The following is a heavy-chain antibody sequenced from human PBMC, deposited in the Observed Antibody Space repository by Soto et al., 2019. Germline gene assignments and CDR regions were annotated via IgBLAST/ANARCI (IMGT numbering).Heavy chain of an antibody. CDR1: GFTFSDYY. CDR3: ASVPRLYCSSTSCRNWFDP. V-gene: IGHV3-11*06. Sequence: GGSLRLSCAASGFTFSDYYMSWIRQAPGKGLEWVSYISSSSSYTNYADSVKGRFTISRDNAKNSLYLQMNSLRAEDTAVYYCASVPRLYCSSTSCRNWFDPWAREPWSPSPQ. J-gene: IGHJ5*02. CDR2: ISSSSSYT. D-gene: IGHD2-2*01.